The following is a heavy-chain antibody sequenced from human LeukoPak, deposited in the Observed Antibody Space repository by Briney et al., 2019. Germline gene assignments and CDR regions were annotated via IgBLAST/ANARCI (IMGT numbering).Heavy chain of an antibody. V-gene: IGHV4-38-2*02. CDR1: GYSISSGYY. Sequence: SETLSLTCTVSGYSISSGYYWGWIRQPPGKGLEWIGSIYHSGSTYYNPSLKSRVTISVDTSKNQFSLKLSSVTAADTAVYYCARGAAEAVVVVAASFDYWGQGTLVTVSS. J-gene: IGHJ4*02. CDR2: IYHSGST. D-gene: IGHD2-15*01. CDR3: ARGAAEAVVVVAASFDY.